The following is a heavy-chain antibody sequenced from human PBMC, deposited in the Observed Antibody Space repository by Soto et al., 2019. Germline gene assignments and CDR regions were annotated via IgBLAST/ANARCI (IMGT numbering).Heavy chain of an antibody. Sequence: GASVKVSCKASGGTFSSYAISWVRQAPGQGLEWMGGIIPIFGTANYAQKFQGRVTITADESTSTAYMELSSLRSEDTAVYYCARPTRADYDILTAFDYWGQGTLVTVSS. D-gene: IGHD3-9*01. CDR1: GGTFSSYA. V-gene: IGHV1-69*13. CDR3: ARPTRADYDILTAFDY. CDR2: IIPIFGTA. J-gene: IGHJ4*02.